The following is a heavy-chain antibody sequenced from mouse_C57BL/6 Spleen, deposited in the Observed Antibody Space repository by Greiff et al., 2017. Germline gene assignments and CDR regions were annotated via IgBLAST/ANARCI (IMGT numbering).Heavy chain of an antibody. D-gene: IGHD2-3*01. V-gene: IGHV3-6*01. Sequence: EESGPGLVKPSQSLSLTCSVTGYSITSGYYWNWIRQFPGNKLEWMGYIRYDGSNTYNQSLKNRISITRDTSKNQFSLKVDSVTTEDTATDYCATYEGYYTYSMDDWGQGTSVTVSS. CDR3: ATYEGYYTYSMDD. CDR2: IRYDGSN. CDR1: GYSITSGYY. J-gene: IGHJ4*01.